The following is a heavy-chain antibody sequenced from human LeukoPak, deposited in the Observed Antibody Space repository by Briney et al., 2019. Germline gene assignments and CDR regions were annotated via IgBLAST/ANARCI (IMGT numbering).Heavy chain of an antibody. CDR3: ARYSRGWYNAFDF. Sequence: SETLSLTCTVSGGSISSYYWSWIRQPPGKGLEWIGYIYYSGSTNYNPSLKSRVTISVDTSKNQFSLKLTSVTTADTAVYYCARYSRGWYNAFDFWGQGTMVTVSS. D-gene: IGHD6-19*01. J-gene: IGHJ3*01. V-gene: IGHV4-59*01. CDR2: IYYSGST. CDR1: GGSISSYY.